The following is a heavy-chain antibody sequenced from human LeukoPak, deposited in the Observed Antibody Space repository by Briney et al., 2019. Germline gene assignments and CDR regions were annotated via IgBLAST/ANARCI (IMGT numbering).Heavy chain of an antibody. J-gene: IGHJ4*02. V-gene: IGHV4-59*01. CDR1: GGSISSYY. CDR2: IYYSGST. CDR3: ARGSVTMVRGVIIPPYFDY. Sequence: SETLSLTCTVSGGSISSYYWSWIRQPPGKGLEWSGYIYYSGSTNYNPSLKSRVTISVDTSKNQFSLKLSSVTAADTAVYYCARGSVTMVRGVIIPPYFDYWGQGTLVTVSS. D-gene: IGHD3-10*01.